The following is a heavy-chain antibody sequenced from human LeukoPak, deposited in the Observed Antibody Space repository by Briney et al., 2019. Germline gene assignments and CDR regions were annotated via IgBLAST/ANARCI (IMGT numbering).Heavy chain of an antibody. V-gene: IGHV3-74*01. CDR1: GFTFTGNS. Sequence: PGGSLRLSXAASGFTFTGNSMHWVRQGPGKGLAWVARIHRDGGMTSYADSVEGRFTISRDNAKNTLYLQMNSLRAEDTAIYYCVRETGTIGYYMDVWGKGTTVTVSS. J-gene: IGHJ6*03. CDR2: IHRDGGMT. D-gene: IGHD2-15*01. CDR3: VRETGTIGYYMDV.